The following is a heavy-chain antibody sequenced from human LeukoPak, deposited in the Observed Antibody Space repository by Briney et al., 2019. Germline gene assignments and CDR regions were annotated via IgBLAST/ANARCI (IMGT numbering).Heavy chain of an antibody. CDR2: ISTDGYTT. CDR1: GFTFISYW. CDR3: VVGGSPGY. J-gene: IGHJ4*02. D-gene: IGHD2-15*01. V-gene: IGHV3-74*01. Sequence: GGSLRLSCAASGFTFISYWMHWVRQAPGKGLVWVSRISTDGYTTDYADFVQGRFTASRDNTKNTWFLEMNSLRAEDTAVYYCVVGGSPGYWGQGTLVTVSS.